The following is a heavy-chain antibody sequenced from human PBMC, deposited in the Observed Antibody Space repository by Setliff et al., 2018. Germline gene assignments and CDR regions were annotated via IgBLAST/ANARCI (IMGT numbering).Heavy chain of an antibody. CDR3: ARDLGDSGSYSPGSDY. D-gene: IGHD1-26*01. J-gene: IGHJ4*02. V-gene: IGHV1-18*01. Sequence: ASVKVSCKASGYTFTSYGISWVRQAPGQGLEWMGWINPNAGNINYIQKFQGRVTMTRDTSISTAYLEVSGLTYDDTAVYYCARDLGDSGSYSPGSDYWGQGTLVTVSS. CDR2: INPNAGNI. CDR1: GYTFTSYG.